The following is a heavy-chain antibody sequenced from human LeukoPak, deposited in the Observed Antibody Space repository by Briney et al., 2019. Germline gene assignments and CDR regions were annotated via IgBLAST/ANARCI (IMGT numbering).Heavy chain of an antibody. J-gene: IGHJ1*01. CDR1: RFTFSRYW. Sequence: GGSLRLSCAASRFTFSRYWMHWVRQAPGNGPVYVSRINGDGSTTSYADSVKGGFTISRDNAKNTLYLQMNSLRAEDTAVYYCATGNYYDSRGYYTFGHWGQGTLVTVSS. D-gene: IGHD3-22*01. CDR2: INGDGSTT. V-gene: IGHV3-74*01. CDR3: ATGNYYDSRGYYTFGH.